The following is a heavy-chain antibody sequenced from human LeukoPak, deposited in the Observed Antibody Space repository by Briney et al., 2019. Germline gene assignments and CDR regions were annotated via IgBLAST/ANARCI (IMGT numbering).Heavy chain of an antibody. Sequence: PGGSLRLSCAASGFTFSSYGMHWVRQAPGRGLEWVAVISYDGSNKYYADSVKGRFTISRDNSKNTLYLQMNSLRPEDTAVYYCVRGVEYWGQGTLVTVSS. CDR3: VRGVEY. CDR2: ISYDGSNK. J-gene: IGHJ4*02. CDR1: GFTFSSYG. V-gene: IGHV3-30*03.